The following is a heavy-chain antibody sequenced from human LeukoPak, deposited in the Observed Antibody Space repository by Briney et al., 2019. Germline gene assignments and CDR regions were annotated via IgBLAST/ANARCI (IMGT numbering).Heavy chain of an antibody. J-gene: IGHJ4*02. CDR1: GFTFSNYY. V-gene: IGHV3-64*01. D-gene: IGHD2-2*03. CDR2: ISRSGGNT. CDR3: ARVGDRSGNGYSH. Sequence: GGSLLLSCAASGFTFSNYYMSWVRQAPGKGLEFVSAISRSGGNTYYANSVKGRFTISRDTSKNTLYLQVGSLRVEDMAVYYCARVGDRSGNGYSHWGQGTLVTVSS.